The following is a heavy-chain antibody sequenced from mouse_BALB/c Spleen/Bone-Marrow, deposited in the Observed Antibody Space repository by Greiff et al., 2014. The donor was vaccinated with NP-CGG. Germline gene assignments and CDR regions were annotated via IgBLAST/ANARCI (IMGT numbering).Heavy chain of an antibody. J-gene: IGHJ4*01. CDR3: ARGGHDFSLDY. Sequence: VPLQQSGAELGMPGASVKMSCKASGYTFTDNWMYWVKQRPGQGLEWIGAIDTSDSYTNFNQKFMGKASLTVDASSSTAYMQVSSLTSDDSAVYYCARGGHDFSLDYWGQGTSVTVSS. CDR2: IDTSDSYT. D-gene: IGHD2-4*01. CDR1: GYTFTDNW. V-gene: IGHV1-69*01.